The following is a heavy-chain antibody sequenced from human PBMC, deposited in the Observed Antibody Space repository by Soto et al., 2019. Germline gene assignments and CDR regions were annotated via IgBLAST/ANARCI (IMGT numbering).Heavy chain of an antibody. CDR1: GYSFATYW. CDR3: ASPQRYDFWRGYVFDY. Sequence: PGESLKISCKGSGYSFATYWTGWVRQMPGKGLEWMGIIYPGDSDTRYSPSFQGQVTISADKSINTAYLQWSSLKASDTAMYYCASPQRYDFWRGYVFDYWGQGTLVTVSS. V-gene: IGHV5-51*01. CDR2: IYPGDSDT. J-gene: IGHJ4*02. D-gene: IGHD3-3*01.